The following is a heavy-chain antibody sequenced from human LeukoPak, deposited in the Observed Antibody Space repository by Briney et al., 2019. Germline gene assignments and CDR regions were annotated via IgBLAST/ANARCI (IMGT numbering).Heavy chain of an antibody. D-gene: IGHD1-26*01. Sequence: GGSLRLSCAASGFTFNSYAMNWVRQAPGRGLEWVSGISGSGGSTYYADSVKGRFNISRDNSKNTVYVLMNILRAEDTAIYYCAKDRGLVGATPSNFDYWGQGTLVTVSS. J-gene: IGHJ4*02. CDR2: ISGSGGST. CDR3: AKDRGLVGATPSNFDY. CDR1: GFTFNSYA. V-gene: IGHV3-23*01.